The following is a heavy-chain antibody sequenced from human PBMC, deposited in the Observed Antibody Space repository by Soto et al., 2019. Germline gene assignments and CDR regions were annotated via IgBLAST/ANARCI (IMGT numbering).Heavy chain of an antibody. J-gene: IGHJ4*02. CDR3: SRAHTALITLIPPY. CDR1: GFTFGDYA. D-gene: IGHD5-18*01. Sequence: PGGSLRLSCTTSGFTFGDYAVSWFRQAPGKGLEWVGFIRSKAYGGTTEYAASVTGRFTISRDDSKSIAYLQMNSLKTEDTAVYYCSRAHTALITLIPPYWGQGTMGTVS. CDR2: IRSKAYGGTT. V-gene: IGHV3-49*03.